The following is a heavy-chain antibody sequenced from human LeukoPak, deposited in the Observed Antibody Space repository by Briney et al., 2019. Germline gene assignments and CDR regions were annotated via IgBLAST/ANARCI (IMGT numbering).Heavy chain of an antibody. CDR3: ASHLYYYDSSGPRPPGY. V-gene: IGHV4-4*09. J-gene: IGHJ4*02. CDR2: IYASGST. CDR1: GDSISSYY. D-gene: IGHD3-22*01. Sequence: SETLSLTCTVSGDSISSYYWSWLRQPPGKGLEWLAYIYASGSTTYNPSLKSRVTISVDTSKNQFSLKLSSVTAADTAVYYCASHLYYYDSSGPRPPGYWGQGTLVTVSS.